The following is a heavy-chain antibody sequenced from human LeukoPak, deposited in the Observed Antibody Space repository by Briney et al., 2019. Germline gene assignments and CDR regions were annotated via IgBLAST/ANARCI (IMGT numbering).Heavy chain of an antibody. CDR3: ARGVAVAGLYFDY. D-gene: IGHD6-19*01. CDR1: GFTFSSYE. J-gene: IGHJ4*02. Sequence: GGSLRLSCAASGFTFSSYEMNWVRQAPGKGLEWVSYISSSGSTIYYADSVKGRFTISRDNAKNSLYLQMNSLRAEDTAVYYCARGVAVAGLYFDYWGQGTLVTVSS. CDR2: ISSSGSTI. V-gene: IGHV3-48*03.